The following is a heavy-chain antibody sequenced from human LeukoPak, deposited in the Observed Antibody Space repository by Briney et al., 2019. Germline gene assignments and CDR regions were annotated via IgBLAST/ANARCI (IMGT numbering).Heavy chain of an antibody. J-gene: IGHJ4*02. CDR1: GGSISSYY. CDR2: IYYSGST. CDR3: ARGGRDGYNLDY. V-gene: IGHV4-59*12. Sequence: PSETLSLTCTVSGGSISSYYWSWIRQPPGKGLEWIGYIYYSGSTYYNPSLKSRVTISVDTSKSQFSLKLSSVTAADTAVYYCARGGRDGYNLDYWGQGTLVTVSS. D-gene: IGHD5-24*01.